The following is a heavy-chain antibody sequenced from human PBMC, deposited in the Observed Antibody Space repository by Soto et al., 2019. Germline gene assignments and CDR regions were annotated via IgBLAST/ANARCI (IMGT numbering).Heavy chain of an antibody. Sequence: SETLSLTCAVSGGSISSGGYSWSWIRQPPGKGLECIGYIYHSGSTYYNPSLKSRVTISVDRSKNQFSLKLSSVTAADTAVYDCARVPDYWGQGALVTVSS. V-gene: IGHV4-30-2*01. CDR2: IYHSGST. CDR3: ARVPDY. J-gene: IGHJ4*02. CDR1: GGSISSGGYS.